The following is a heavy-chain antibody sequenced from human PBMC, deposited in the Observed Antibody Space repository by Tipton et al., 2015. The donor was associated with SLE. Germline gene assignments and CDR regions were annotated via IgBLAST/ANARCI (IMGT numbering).Heavy chain of an antibody. V-gene: IGHV4-38-2*02. CDR2: VYQGGSV. CDR1: GYSIRSGYY. Sequence: TLSLTCSISGYSIRSGYYWGWIRLAPGKGLEWIGSVYQGGSVLYNPSLKSRAAIFEDSSKNQFSLRLPSVTAADTALYFCAVGVCGRTNCQRDYYQHWGPGTRVIVSS. D-gene: IGHD3-16*01. J-gene: IGHJ1*01. CDR3: AVGVCGRTNCQRDYYQH.